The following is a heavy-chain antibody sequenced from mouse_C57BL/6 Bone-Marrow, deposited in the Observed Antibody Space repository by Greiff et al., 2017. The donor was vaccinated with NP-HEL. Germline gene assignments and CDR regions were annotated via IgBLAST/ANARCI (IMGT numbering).Heavy chain of an antibody. CDR2: ISSGSSTI. D-gene: IGHD2-3*01. Sequence: EVMLVESGGGLVKPGGSLKLSCAASGFTFSDYGMHWVRQAPEKGLEWVAYISSGSSTIYYADTVKGRFTISRDNAKNTLFLQMTSRRSEDTAMYYCARPGGYYIWFAYWGQGTLVTVSA. CDR1: GFTFSDYG. J-gene: IGHJ3*01. CDR3: ARPGGYYIWFAY. V-gene: IGHV5-17*01.